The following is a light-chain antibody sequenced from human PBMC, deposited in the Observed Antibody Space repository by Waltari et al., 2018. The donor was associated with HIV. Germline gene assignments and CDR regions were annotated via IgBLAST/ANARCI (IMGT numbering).Light chain of an antibody. Sequence: DIVMTHSPLSLSVPPGQPASIPSTSSQLLLHTDAKTYLYWFLQKPGQPPQLLMSEVSNRFSGVPERFSGSGSGTDFTLKISRVEADDVGVYYCMQSIQRPITFGQGTRLELK. V-gene: IGKV2D-29*01. CDR1: QLLLHTDAKTY. J-gene: IGKJ5*01. CDR3: MQSIQRPIT. CDR2: EVS.